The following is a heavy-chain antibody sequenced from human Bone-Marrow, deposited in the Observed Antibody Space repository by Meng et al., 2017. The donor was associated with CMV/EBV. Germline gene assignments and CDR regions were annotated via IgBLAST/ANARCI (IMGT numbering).Heavy chain of an antibody. D-gene: IGHD2-2*01. CDR2: ISSSSSYI. J-gene: IGHJ6*02. CDR1: GFTLSRYW. Sequence: GGSLRLSCAASGFTLSRYWMHWVRQVPGKGLEWVSSISSSSSYIYYADSVKGRFTISRDNAKNSLYLQMNSLRAEDTAVYYCARYCSSTSCYYYYGMDVWGQGTTVTVSS. V-gene: IGHV3-21*01. CDR3: ARYCSSTSCYYYYGMDV.